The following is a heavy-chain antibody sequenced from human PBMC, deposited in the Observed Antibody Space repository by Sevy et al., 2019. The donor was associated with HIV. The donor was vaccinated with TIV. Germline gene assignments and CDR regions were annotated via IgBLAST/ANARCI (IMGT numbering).Heavy chain of an antibody. J-gene: IGHJ4*02. CDR3: ATTKDYYDSSGSPFDY. D-gene: IGHD3-22*01. CDR2: FDPEDGET. V-gene: IGHV1-24*01. CDR1: GYTLTQLS. Sequence: ASVKVSCKVSGYTLTQLSMHWVRQAPGKGLEWMGSFDPEDGETLYAQKFQGRVTMTEYTSTNTAYMELSSLRSEDTAVYYCATTKDYYDSSGSPFDYWGQGTLVTVSS.